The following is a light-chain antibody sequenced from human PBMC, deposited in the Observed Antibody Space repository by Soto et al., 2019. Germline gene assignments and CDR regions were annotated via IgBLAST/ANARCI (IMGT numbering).Light chain of an antibody. CDR2: DAS. J-gene: IGKJ5*01. CDR1: QSVTTY. Sequence: ETLLTQSPATLSLSPGESATLSCRASQSVTTYLAWYQQKPVQAPRLLIYDASVRATGIPARFSASGSGTDFALTIGSLETEDFAGYYCQQQSNWPSETTFGQVTRLEI. V-gene: IGKV3-11*01. CDR3: QQQSNWPSETT.